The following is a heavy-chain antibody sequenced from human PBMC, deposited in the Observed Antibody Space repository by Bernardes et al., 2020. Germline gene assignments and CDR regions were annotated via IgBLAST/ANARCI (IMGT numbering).Heavy chain of an antibody. CDR1: GGSFSGYY. CDR3: AGRRGYSYGRAIDY. D-gene: IGHD5-18*01. Sequence: LSLTCAVYGGSFSGYYWNWIRQPPGKGLEWIGEINDSGSTNYNPSLKSRITMSVDTSKNQFSLKLSSVTAADTAVYFCAGRRGYSYGRAIDYWGQGTLVTVSS. CDR2: INDSGST. J-gene: IGHJ4*02. V-gene: IGHV4-34*01.